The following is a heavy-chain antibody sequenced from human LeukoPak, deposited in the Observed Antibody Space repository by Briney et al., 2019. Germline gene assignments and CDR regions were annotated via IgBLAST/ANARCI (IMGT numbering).Heavy chain of an antibody. Sequence: GGSLRLSCAASGFTFSSYSMNWVRQAPGKGLEWVSYISSSSSTIYYADSVKGRFTISRDNAKNSLYLQMNSLRAEDTAVYYCARESRDFGEGGFDYWGQGTLVTVSS. CDR3: ARESRDFGEGGFDY. V-gene: IGHV3-48*04. CDR1: GFTFSSYS. J-gene: IGHJ4*02. CDR2: ISSSSSTI. D-gene: IGHD3-10*01.